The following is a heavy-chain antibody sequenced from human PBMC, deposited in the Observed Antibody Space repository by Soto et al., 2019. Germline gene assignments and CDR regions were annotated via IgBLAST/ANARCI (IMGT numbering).Heavy chain of an antibody. CDR3: ATQTRWGSSPHGYYYGMDV. J-gene: IGHJ6*02. D-gene: IGHD6-13*01. CDR2: FDPEDGET. Sequence: GASVKVSCKVSGYTLTELSMHWVRQAPGKGLERMGGFDPEDGETIYAQKFQGRVTMTEDTSTDTAYMELSSLRSEDTAVYYCATQTRWGSSPHGYYYGMDVWCQGTTLTVSS. CDR1: GYTLTELS. V-gene: IGHV1-24*01.